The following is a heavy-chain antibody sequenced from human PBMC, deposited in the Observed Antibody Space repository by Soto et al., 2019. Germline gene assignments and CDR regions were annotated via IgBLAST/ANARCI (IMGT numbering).Heavy chain of an antibody. V-gene: IGHV4-4*02. Sequence: SETLSLTCAVSGGPISSSNWWSWVRQPPGKGLEWIGEIYHSGSTNYNPSLKSRVTISVDKSKNQFSLKLSSVTAADTAVYYCASRYSGYWFDPWGQGTLVTVSS. CDR1: GGPISSSNW. CDR2: IYHSGST. J-gene: IGHJ5*02. CDR3: ASRYSGYWFDP. D-gene: IGHD5-12*01.